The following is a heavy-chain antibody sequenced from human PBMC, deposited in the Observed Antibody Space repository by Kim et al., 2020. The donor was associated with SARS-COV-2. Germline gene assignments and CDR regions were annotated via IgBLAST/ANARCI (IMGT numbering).Heavy chain of an antibody. D-gene: IGHD3-9*01. CDR2: IYYSGTT. CDR1: GDSIGTSSYY. Sequence: SETLSLTCTVSGDSIGTSSYYWGWIRQPPGKGLEWIGSIYYSGTTYYNPSLKSRVTISVDTSKNQFSLRLSSVTAADTAVYYCAGGGTLAMCYYWGQGTLVTVSS. CDR3: AGGGTLAMCYY. J-gene: IGHJ4*02. V-gene: IGHV4-39*07.